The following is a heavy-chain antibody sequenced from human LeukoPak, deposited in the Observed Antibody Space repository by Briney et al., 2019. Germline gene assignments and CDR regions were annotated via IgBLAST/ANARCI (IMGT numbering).Heavy chain of an antibody. J-gene: IGHJ4*02. D-gene: IGHD6-13*01. CDR2: IYYSGST. CDR1: GGSISSYY. Sequence: SETLSLTCTVSGGSISSYYWSWIRQPPGKGLEWIGYIYYSGSTNYNPSLKSRVTISVDTSKNQFSLWLTSVTAADTAVYYCARERGGSSALDYWGQGTLVTVSS. V-gene: IGHV4-59*01. CDR3: ARERGGSSALDY.